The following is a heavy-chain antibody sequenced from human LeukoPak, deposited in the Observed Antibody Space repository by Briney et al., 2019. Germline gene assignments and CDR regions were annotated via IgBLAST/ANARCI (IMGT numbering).Heavy chain of an antibody. CDR3: ARGYGSSWYYFDY. V-gene: IGHV4-59*02. Sequence: PSETLSLTCTVSGVSVSGYTWTWIRQPPGKGLEYIGYIYYSGSTNYNPSLKSRVTVSRDTSKNQVSLKLNSVTAADTAVYYCARGYGSSWYYFDYWGQGTLVTVSS. CDR1: GVSVSGYT. CDR2: IYYSGST. J-gene: IGHJ4*02. D-gene: IGHD6-13*01.